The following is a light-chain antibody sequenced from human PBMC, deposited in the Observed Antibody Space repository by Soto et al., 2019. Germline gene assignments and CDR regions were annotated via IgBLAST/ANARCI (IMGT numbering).Light chain of an antibody. CDR1: SSNIGSNT. CDR3: AAWDDSLYGWV. V-gene: IGLV1-44*01. CDR2: YNN. J-gene: IGLJ3*02. Sequence: QSVLTQPPSASGTPGQRVTISCSGSSSNIGSNTVNWYRQLPGTAPTPLIYYNNQRPSGVPDRFSGSKSGTSASLAISGLQSEDEAHYYCAAWDDSLYGWVFGGGTKLTVL.